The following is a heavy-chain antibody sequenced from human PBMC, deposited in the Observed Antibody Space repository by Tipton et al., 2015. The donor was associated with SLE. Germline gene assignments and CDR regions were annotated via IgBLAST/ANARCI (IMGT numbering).Heavy chain of an antibody. CDR3: ARGTFEDDAFDI. CDR1: HDSISGYT. D-gene: IGHD3-9*01. Sequence: TLSLTCIVSHDSISGYTWTWIRQPPEGGLEWIGYVYTTGSTNYNPSLKSRVTISLDMSKNHVSLKLRSVTAADTAVYYCARGTFEDDAFDIWGQGTLVTVSS. CDR2: VYTTGST. J-gene: IGHJ3*02. V-gene: IGHV4-59*01.